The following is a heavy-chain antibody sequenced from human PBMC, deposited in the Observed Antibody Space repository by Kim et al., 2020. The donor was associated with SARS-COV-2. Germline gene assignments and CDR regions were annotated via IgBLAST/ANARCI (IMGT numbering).Heavy chain of an antibody. J-gene: IGHJ5*02. CDR2: VYSTGNA. D-gene: IGHD3-22*01. CDR3: ARARGIVTAESIDP. CDR1: GVSITNYF. Sequence: SETLSLTCTISGVSITNYFWNWIRQTPEKGLEWLGYVYSTGNAKYHPSVKSRITIFGDAATNQVSLRLDSVTPDDTAVYYCARARGIVTAESIDPWGQGILVTVSS. V-gene: IGHV4-59*13.